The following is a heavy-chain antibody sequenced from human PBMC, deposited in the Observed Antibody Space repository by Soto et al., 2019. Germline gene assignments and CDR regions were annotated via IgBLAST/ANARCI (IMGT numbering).Heavy chain of an antibody. CDR3: ARSGSSTSCYDY. CDR2: TRNKGKSHTT. V-gene: IGHV3-72*01. J-gene: IGHJ4*02. D-gene: IGHD2-2*01. CDR1: GFTFSDHY. Sequence: GGSLRLSCAASGFTFSDHYIDWVRQAPGKGLEWVGRTRNKGKSHTTEYAASVKGRFIISRDDSKKSLYLQMNSLKTEDTAVYFCARSGSSTSCYDYWGQGTQVTVSS.